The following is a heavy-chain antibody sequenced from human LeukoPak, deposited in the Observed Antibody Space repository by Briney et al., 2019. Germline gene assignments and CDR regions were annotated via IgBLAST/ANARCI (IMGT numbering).Heavy chain of an antibody. CDR3: AKGSAYGRPYYFDY. D-gene: IGHD3-16*01. CDR2: VSGSGAT. J-gene: IGHJ4*02. CDR1: GFTFINYG. Sequence: GGSLRLSCAASGFTFINYGMSWVRQAPGKGLEWVSAVSGSGATYCADSVKGRFTISRDNSKNTLYLQMSSLRAEDSAIYYCAKGSAYGRPYYFDYWGQGILVTVSS. V-gene: IGHV3-23*01.